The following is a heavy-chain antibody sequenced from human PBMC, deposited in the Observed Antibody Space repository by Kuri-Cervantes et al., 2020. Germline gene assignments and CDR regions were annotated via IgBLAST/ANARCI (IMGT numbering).Heavy chain of an antibody. D-gene: IGHD2-2*01. CDR2: INAGTGNT. CDR1: GYIFTDHA. CDR3: ARGYCSSISCPFDY. Sequence: ASVKVSCKASGYIFTDHAIHWVRQAPGQRLEWVGWINAGTGNTKFSQRFQDRVTITWDTSASTAYMELSSLRSEDTAVYYCARGYCSSISCPFDYWGQGTLVTVSS. J-gene: IGHJ4*02. V-gene: IGHV1-3*01.